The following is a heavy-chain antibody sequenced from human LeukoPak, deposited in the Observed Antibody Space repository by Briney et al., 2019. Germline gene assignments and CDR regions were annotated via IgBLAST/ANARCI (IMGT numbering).Heavy chain of an antibody. J-gene: IGHJ4*02. CDR2: IRYDGSNK. Sequence: PGGSLRLSCATSGFNFNDAWMSWVRQAPGGGLEWVAFIRYDGSNKYYADSVKGRFTISRDNSKNTLYLQMNSLRAEDTAVYYCANFRVGATGDSWGQGTLVTVSS. D-gene: IGHD1-26*01. CDR3: ANFRVGATGDS. CDR1: GFNFNDAW. V-gene: IGHV3-30*02.